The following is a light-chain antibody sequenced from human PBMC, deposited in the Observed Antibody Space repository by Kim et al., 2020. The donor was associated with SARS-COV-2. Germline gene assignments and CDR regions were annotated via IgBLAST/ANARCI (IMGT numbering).Light chain of an antibody. CDR2: AAS. V-gene: IGKV1-27*01. Sequence: DIQMTQTPSSLSASVGDRVTITRRASQDISNYLAWYQQKPGKVTKLLIYAASNLQSGVPSRFSGSGSGTDFTLTISSLQPEDVSTYYWQKYSSAPFTFGPGTKVDSK. CDR3: QKYSSAPFT. CDR1: QDISNY. J-gene: IGKJ3*01.